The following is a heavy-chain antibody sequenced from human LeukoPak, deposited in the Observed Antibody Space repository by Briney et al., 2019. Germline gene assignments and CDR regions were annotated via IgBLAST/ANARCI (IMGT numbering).Heavy chain of an antibody. CDR3: ASLFNVRYYYYYMHV. CDR1: GGSFSGYY. Sequence: SETLSLTCAVYGGSFSGYYWSWIRQPPGQGLEWIGEINHSGSTNYNPSLKSRVTISVDTSKNQFSLKLSSVTAADTAVYYCASLFNVRYYYYYMHVWGKGTTVTVSS. V-gene: IGHV4-34*01. J-gene: IGHJ6*03. D-gene: IGHD3-16*02. CDR2: INHSGST.